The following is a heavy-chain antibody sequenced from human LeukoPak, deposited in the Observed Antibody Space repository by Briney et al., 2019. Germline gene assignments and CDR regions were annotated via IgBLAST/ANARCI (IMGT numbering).Heavy chain of an antibody. D-gene: IGHD7-27*01. CDR3: ATHPRNYYYYYMDV. J-gene: IGHJ6*03. Sequence: SVKVSCKASGGTFSSYAISWVRQAPGQGLEWMGRIIPIFGTANYAQKFQGRVTITTDESTSTAYMELSNLRSEDTAVYYCATHPRNYYYYYMDVWGKGTTVTVSS. CDR2: IIPIFGTA. CDR1: GGTFSSYA. V-gene: IGHV1-69*05.